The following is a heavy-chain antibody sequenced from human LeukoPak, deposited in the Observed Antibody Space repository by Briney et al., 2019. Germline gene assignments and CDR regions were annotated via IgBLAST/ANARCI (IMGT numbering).Heavy chain of an antibody. CDR2: IDYSGST. J-gene: IGHJ4*02. D-gene: IGHD5-18*01. V-gene: IGHV4-61*01. CDR3: ARGGRGYSYEIDY. Sequence: SETLSPTCTVSGGSISGSTYYWGWIRQPPGKGLEWIGYIDYSGSTNYNPSLKSRVIISVDTSNNQFSLKLSSVTAADTAVYYCARGGRGYSYEIDYWGQGTLVSVSS. CDR1: GGSISGSTYY.